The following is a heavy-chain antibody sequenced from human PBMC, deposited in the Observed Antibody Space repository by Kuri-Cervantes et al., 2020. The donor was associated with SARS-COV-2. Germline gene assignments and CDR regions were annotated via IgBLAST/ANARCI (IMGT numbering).Heavy chain of an antibody. V-gene: IGHV4-59*01. CDR2: VSYNGAT. CDR3: SGRVDFSSDDY. D-gene: IGHD3/OR15-3a*01. J-gene: IGHJ4*02. CDR1: GDSITNYY. Sequence: GSLRLSCTVSGDSITNYYLTWIRQPPGKGLEWIGYVSYNGATAYNPSLKSRVTMSLDTSKNQFSLRLSSVTAADTAVYYCSGRVDFSSDDYWGQGTLVTVSS.